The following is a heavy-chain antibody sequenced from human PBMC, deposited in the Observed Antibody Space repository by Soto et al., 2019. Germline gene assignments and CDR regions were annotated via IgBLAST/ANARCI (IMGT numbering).Heavy chain of an antibody. D-gene: IGHD3-3*01. CDR1: GGTFSSYS. V-gene: IGHV1-69*12. CDR3: ARADSQYGMDG. CDR2: IIPSFGTA. J-gene: IGHJ6*02. Sequence: QVQLVQSGAEVKKPGSSVNVSCPASGGTFSSYSISWVRQAPGQGLEWRGGIIPSFGTANYAQKFQDRVTIYADESKSTAYMELSSLRSEDTAVFYCARADSQYGMDGWGQGTTVTVSS.